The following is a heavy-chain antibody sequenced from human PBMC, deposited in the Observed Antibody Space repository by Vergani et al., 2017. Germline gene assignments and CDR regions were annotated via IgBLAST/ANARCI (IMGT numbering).Heavy chain of an antibody. CDR2: INPIDSKI. V-gene: IGHV5-51*01. J-gene: IGHJ4*02. Sequence: EVMLVQSGAEVKKPGESLKISCKYSESSFIRNEIAWVRQMSGKGLQWMGNINPIDSKIAYSPSFQGQAIMSLDKSITTAYLQWRSLKASDTAIYYGTGHVPCGDGACLHFDHWGQGTQVTVSS. CDR3: TGHVPCGDGACLHFDH. CDR1: ESSFIRNE. D-gene: IGHD2-21*01.